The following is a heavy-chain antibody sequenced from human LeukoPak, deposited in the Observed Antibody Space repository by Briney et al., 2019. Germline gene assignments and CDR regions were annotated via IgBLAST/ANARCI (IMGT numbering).Heavy chain of an antibody. D-gene: IGHD4-17*01. CDR2: IGTGGDT. J-gene: IGHJ4*02. V-gene: IGHV3-13*01. Sequence: PGGSLRLSCAASGFTFSSNDKHWVRQATGKGLEWVSVIGTGGDTYYADSVKGRFTISRENAKSSLYLEMNNLRAGDTAVYYCARSGGYGDYSWGQGTLVTVSS. CDR3: ARSGGYGDYS. CDR1: GFTFSSND.